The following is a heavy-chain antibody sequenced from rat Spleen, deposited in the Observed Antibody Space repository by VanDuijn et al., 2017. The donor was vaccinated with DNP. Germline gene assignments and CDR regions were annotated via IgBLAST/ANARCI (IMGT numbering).Heavy chain of an antibody. CDR2: IIYDGGST. Sequence: EVQVVQSGGGLVQPGRSLKLSCAASGFTFSDYNMAWVRQAPKKGLEWVATIIYDGGSTYYGDSVKGRFTISRDNAKSTLYLQMNSLRSEDMATYYCARHWAGLDYWGQGVMVTVSS. D-gene: IGHD4-6*01. J-gene: IGHJ2*01. CDR1: GFTFSDYN. CDR3: ARHWAGLDY. V-gene: IGHV5S10*01.